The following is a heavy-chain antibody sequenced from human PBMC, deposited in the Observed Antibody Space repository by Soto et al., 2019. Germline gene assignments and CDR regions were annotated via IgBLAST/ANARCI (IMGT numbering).Heavy chain of an antibody. J-gene: IGHJ4*02. Sequence: QVQLQQWGAGLLKPSETLSLTCAVYGGSFSGYYWSWIRQPPGKGLEWIGEINHSGSTNYNPSLKSRVTISVDTSKNQFSLKLSSVTAPDTAVYYCARGVEGTGFRYDYWGQGTLVTVSS. CDR1: GGSFSGYY. D-gene: IGHD3-10*01. CDR2: INHSGST. V-gene: IGHV4-34*01. CDR3: ARGVEGTGFRYDY.